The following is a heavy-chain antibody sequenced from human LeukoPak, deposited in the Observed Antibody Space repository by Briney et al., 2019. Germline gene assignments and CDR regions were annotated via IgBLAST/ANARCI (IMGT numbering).Heavy chain of an antibody. CDR1: GFTFSSYA. CDR3: ATNYYDSSGYYYFDY. D-gene: IGHD3-22*01. Sequence: GGSLRLSCAASGFTFSSYAMSWVRQAPGKGLEWVAVISYDGSNKYYADSVKGRFTISRDNSKNTLYLQMNSLRAEDTAVYYCATNYYDSSGYYYFDYWGQGTLVTVSS. J-gene: IGHJ4*02. V-gene: IGHV3-30-3*01. CDR2: ISYDGSNK.